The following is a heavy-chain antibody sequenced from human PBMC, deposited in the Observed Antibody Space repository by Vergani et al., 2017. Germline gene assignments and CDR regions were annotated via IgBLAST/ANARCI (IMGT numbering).Heavy chain of an antibody. V-gene: IGHV3-7*01. CDR1: GFLFSDYW. CDR2: IKQDGSEE. CDR3: TRHWAVVAANNWFDP. Sequence: EVQLVESGGGLVKPGGSLRLSCAASGFLFSDYWLNWVRQSPGGGLEWVANIKQDGSEEFYVDSVKGRFTISRDNAKNSVFLQINGLRAEDTAVYYCTRHWAVVAANNWFDPWGQGTLVTVSS. D-gene: IGHD2-15*01. J-gene: IGHJ5*02.